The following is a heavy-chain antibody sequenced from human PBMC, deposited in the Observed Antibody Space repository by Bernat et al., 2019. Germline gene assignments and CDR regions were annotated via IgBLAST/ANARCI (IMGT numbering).Heavy chain of an antibody. Sequence: QVLLVESGGGLVKPGGSLRLSCAASGFTLSDYYMSWIRQAPGKGLEWISSISSSGTYTHYADSVLGRFTISRDNTKNSLYLQMNSLRAEDTAVYYCAGESPPRLAMIVMARRGGAFGIWGQGTMVTVSS. CDR3: AGESPPRLAMIVMARRGGAFGI. J-gene: IGHJ3*02. V-gene: IGHV3-11*05. D-gene: IGHD3-22*01. CDR2: ISSSGTYT. CDR1: GFTLSDYY.